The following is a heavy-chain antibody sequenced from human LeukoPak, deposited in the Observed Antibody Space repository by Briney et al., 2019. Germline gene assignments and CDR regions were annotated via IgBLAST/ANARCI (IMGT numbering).Heavy chain of an antibody. CDR1: GFTFNNYG. CDR2: IRYNGNNQ. V-gene: IGHV3-30*02. Sequence: GGSLRLSCAASGFTFNNYGMHWVRQAPGKGLEWVAFIRYNGNNQYYADSVKGRFTISRDNAKNSLYLQMNSLRAEDTAVYYCARESSSWYLDFYYYYYMDVWGKGTTVTVSS. J-gene: IGHJ6*03. D-gene: IGHD6-13*01. CDR3: ARESSSWYLDFYYYYYMDV.